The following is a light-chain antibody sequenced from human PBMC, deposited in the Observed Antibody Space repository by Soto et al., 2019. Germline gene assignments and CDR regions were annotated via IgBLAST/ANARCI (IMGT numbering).Light chain of an antibody. CDR3: QHPKWA. Sequence: IQLTQSPSSLSASVGDRVTITCRASQDISGYVAWYQQRPGRAPQLLIYAASALQTGVPSRFSGSGSVTDFTLTITSLQPEDFGTYYCQHPKWAFGQGTTVEI. CDR1: QDISGY. CDR2: AAS. J-gene: IGKJ1*01. V-gene: IGKV1-9*01.